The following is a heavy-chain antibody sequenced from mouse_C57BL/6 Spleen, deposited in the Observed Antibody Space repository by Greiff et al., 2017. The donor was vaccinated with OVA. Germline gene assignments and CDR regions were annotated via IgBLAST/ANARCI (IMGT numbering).Heavy chain of an antibody. J-gene: IGHJ2*01. CDR1: GYTFTDYY. Sequence: QVQLQQSGAELVRPGASVKLSCKASGYTFTDYYINWVKQRPGQGLEWIARIYPGSGNTYYNEKFKGKATLTAEKSSSTAYMQLSSLTSEDSAVYFCARSTDYGSSYVVYFDYWGQGTTLTVSS. CDR3: ARSTDYGSSYVVYFDY. V-gene: IGHV1-76*01. CDR2: IYPGSGNT. D-gene: IGHD1-1*01.